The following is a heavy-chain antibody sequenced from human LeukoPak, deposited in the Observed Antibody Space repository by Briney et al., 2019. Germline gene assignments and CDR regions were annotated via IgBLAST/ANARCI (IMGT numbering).Heavy chain of an antibody. J-gene: IGHJ4*02. CDR2: IWYDGSNK. Sequence: GGSLRLSCAASGFTVSTNYMNWVRQAPGKGLEWVAVIWYDGSNKYYADSVKGRFTISRDNSKNTLYLQMNSLRAEDTAVYYCAKDRTYSSSWYSQGYFDYWGQGTLVTVSS. CDR3: AKDRTYSSSWYSQGYFDY. D-gene: IGHD6-13*01. V-gene: IGHV3-30*02. CDR1: GFTVSTNY.